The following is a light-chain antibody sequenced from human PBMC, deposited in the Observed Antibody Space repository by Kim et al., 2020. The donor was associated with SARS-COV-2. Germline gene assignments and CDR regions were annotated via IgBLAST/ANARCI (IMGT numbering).Light chain of an antibody. CDR1: QTVSGN. CDR3: QQYSHGPRT. CDR2: GAS. V-gene: IGKV3-15*01. Sequence: EIVMTQSPATLSVSPGERATRSCRASQTVSGNLAWYQQKPGQAPRIVIYGASTRATGIPARFSGSGSGTEFTLTISSLQSENFAVYYCQQYSHGPRTFGQGTKVDIK. J-gene: IGKJ1*01.